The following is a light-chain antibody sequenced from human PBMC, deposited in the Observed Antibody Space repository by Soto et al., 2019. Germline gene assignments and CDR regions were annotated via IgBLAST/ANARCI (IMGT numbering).Light chain of an antibody. Sequence: DIQVTQSPSSVPASLWDRVTFTFRASQDIAAYLAWYQHKPGRAPELLIHAASSLQSGVPSRFSGSGSGTDFTLTINSLQPEDFATYYCQQAYSFPITFGQGTRLEIK. CDR2: AAS. CDR1: QDIAAY. V-gene: IGKV1D-12*01. J-gene: IGKJ5*01. CDR3: QQAYSFPIT.